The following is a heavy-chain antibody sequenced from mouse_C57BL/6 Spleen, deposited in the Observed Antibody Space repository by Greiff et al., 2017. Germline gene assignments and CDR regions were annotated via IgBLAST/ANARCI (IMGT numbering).Heavy chain of an antibody. CDR3: ARGGNYFDY. Sequence: VQLQQSGAELVKPGASVKLSCTASGFNIKDYYMHWVKQRTEQGLEWIGWIDPEDGDTKYAPKFQGKITITADTSSNTAYLQLSSLTSEDTAVCYCARGGNYFDYWGQGTTLTVSA. CDR2: IDPEDGDT. CDR1: GFNIKDYY. J-gene: IGHJ2*01. V-gene: IGHV14-2*01. D-gene: IGHD1-1*02.